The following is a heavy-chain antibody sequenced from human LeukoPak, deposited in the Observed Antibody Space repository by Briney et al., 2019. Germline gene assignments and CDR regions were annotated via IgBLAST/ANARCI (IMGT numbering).Heavy chain of an antibody. V-gene: IGHV3-30*03. D-gene: IGHD1-26*01. Sequence: GGSLRLSCAASGFTFSSYWMSWVRQAPGKGLEWVAVISYDGSKKFYAHSVKGRFTISRDNSKNTLYLHMNSLRAEDTAVYYCARDSPYSGNYSPIDYWGQGTLVTVSS. CDR2: ISYDGSKK. CDR3: ARDSPYSGNYSPIDY. CDR1: GFTFSSYW. J-gene: IGHJ4*02.